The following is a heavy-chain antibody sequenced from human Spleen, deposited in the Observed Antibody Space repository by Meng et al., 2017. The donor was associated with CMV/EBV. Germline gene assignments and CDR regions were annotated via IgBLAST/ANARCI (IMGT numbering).Heavy chain of an antibody. D-gene: IGHD3-16*01. V-gene: IGHV1-69*10. Sequence: SVKVSCKASGGTFGSNALSWVRQAPGQGLEWMGGIIPILGLSTYAQRFQGRVTITADKSTGTGYMEVPSLRFDDTAVYYCVTYQYDSGWTEDPWGQGTLVTVSS. CDR2: IIPILGLS. CDR3: VTYQYDSGWTEDP. J-gene: IGHJ5*02. CDR1: GGTFGSNA.